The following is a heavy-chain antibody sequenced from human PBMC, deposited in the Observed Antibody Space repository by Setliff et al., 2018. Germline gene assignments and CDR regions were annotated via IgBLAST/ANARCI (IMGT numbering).Heavy chain of an antibody. V-gene: IGHV3-30*02. CDR3: AKELIEVMMTGLEF. CDR2: IRHDGNNK. Sequence: PGGSLRLSCAASGFIFSNYGMHWVRQAPGKGLEWVAFIRHDGNNKYYKDSVRGRFTLSRDNSKNTVYLLMNSLRPEDTAVYYCAKELIEVMMTGLEFWGQGSMVTVSS. J-gene: IGHJ4*02. CDR1: GFIFSNYG. D-gene: IGHD3-22*01.